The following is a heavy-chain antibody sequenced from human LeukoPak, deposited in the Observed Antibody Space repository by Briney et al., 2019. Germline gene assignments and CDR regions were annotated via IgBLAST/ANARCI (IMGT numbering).Heavy chain of an antibody. V-gene: IGHV4-34*01. J-gene: IGHJ3*02. Sequence: SETLSLTCAVYGGSFSGYYWSWIRQPSGKGLEWIGEINHSGSTNYNPSLKSRVTISVDTSKNQFSLKLSSVTAADTAVYYCARARDAFDIWGQGTMVTVSS. CDR1: GGSFSGYY. CDR2: INHSGST. CDR3: ARARDAFDI.